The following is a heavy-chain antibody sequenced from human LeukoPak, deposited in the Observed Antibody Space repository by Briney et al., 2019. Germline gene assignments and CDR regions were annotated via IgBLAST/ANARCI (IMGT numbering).Heavy chain of an antibody. CDR3: ARWRIVATIGFFDY. Sequence: SETLSLTCTVSGGSISSSSYYWGWIRQPPGKGLEWIGSIYYSGSTYYNPSLKSRVTISVDTSKNQFSLKLSSVTAADTAVYYCARWRIVATIGFFDYWGQGTLVTVSS. D-gene: IGHD5-12*01. CDR1: GGSISSSSYY. V-gene: IGHV4-39*01. J-gene: IGHJ4*02. CDR2: IYYSGST.